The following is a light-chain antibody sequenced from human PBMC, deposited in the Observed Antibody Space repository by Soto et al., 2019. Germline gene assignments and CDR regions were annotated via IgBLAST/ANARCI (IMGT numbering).Light chain of an antibody. CDR1: QSVGTS. CDR2: DAS. J-gene: IGKJ4*01. CDR3: QQRNEWPLT. V-gene: IGKV3-11*01. Sequence: ETVLTQSPATLSLSPGERATLSCRASQSVGTSLAWFQQKPGQAPRLLINDASNRATGIPARFSGSGSGTDFALTITSLEPEDFAVYYCQQRNEWPLTFGGGTKVEI.